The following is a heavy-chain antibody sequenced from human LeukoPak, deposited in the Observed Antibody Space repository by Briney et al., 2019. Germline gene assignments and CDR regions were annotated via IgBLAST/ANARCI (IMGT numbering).Heavy chain of an antibody. CDR3: AKFSAISGSLGRPPNPFDY. D-gene: IGHD1-26*01. V-gene: IGHV3-21*04. Sequence: GGSLRLSCAASGFTFSSYSMNWVRQAPGKGLEWVSSISSSSSYIYYADSVKGRFTISRDNSKNTLYLQMNSRRAGDTAIYYCAKFSAISGSLGRPPNPFDYWGQGTLVTVSS. CDR1: GFTFSSYS. J-gene: IGHJ4*02. CDR2: ISSSSSYI.